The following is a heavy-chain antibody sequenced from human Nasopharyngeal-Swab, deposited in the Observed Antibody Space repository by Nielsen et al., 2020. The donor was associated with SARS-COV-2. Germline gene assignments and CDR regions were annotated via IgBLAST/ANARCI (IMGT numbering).Heavy chain of an antibody. J-gene: IGHJ4*02. Sequence: GGSLRLSCAASGFTFRSYAMSWVRQSPGKGLDWVSSISGSGGSTYYADSVKGRFTISRDNSKNTRYLQMNSLRAEDTAVDYCAKGGAGYSGYDEYWGQGTLVTVAS. V-gene: IGHV3-23*01. CDR1: GFTFRSYA. CDR3: AKGGAGYSGYDEY. CDR2: ISGSGGST. D-gene: IGHD5-12*01.